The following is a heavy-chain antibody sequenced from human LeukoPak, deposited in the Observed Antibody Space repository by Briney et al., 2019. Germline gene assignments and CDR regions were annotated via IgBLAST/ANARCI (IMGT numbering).Heavy chain of an antibody. D-gene: IGHD3-22*01. V-gene: IGHV1-18*01. CDR3: GRVNIVGSDFDY. CDR1: GYTFTSYG. J-gene: IGHJ4*02. CDR2: ISAYNGNT. Sequence: ASVKVSCKASGYTFTSYGISWVRQAPGQGLEWMGWISAYNGNTNYAQKLQGRVTMTTDTSTSTAYMELRSLRSDDTAVYYCGRVNIVGSDFDYWGQGTLVTVPS.